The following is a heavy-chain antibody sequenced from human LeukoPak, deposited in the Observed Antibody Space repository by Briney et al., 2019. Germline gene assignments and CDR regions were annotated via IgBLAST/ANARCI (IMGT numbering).Heavy chain of an antibody. Sequence: ASVKVSCKASGYTFTSYGISWVRQAPGQGLEWMGWISAYNGNTNYAQKLQGRVTMTTDTSTSTAYMELRSLRSDDTAVYYCARATAAVLPYYYYYMDVWGKGTTVTVSS. CDR2: ISAYNGNT. CDR3: ARATAAVLPYYYYYMDV. CDR1: GYTFTSYG. J-gene: IGHJ6*03. D-gene: IGHD6-13*01. V-gene: IGHV1-18*04.